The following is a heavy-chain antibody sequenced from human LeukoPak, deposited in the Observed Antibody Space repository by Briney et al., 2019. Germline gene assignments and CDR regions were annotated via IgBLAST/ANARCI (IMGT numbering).Heavy chain of an antibody. Sequence: SETLSLTCTVSGSSISSSSWYWGWIRQPPGKGLEWIGSIYYSGSTYYNPSLRSRVTISVDMSKSQFSLKLSSVTAADTAVYYCGRRGGSVSYWGQGTLVTVSS. CDR2: IYYSGST. CDR1: GSSISSSSWY. J-gene: IGHJ4*02. CDR3: GRRGGSVSY. D-gene: IGHD1-26*01. V-gene: IGHV4-39*01.